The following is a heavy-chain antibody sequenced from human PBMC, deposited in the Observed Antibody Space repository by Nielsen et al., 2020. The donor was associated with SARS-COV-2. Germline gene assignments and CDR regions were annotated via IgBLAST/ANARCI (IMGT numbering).Heavy chain of an antibody. D-gene: IGHD3-3*01. V-gene: IGHV3-30*04. CDR2: ISYDGSNK. CDR3: ARDFKYYDFWSGYYTGNWFDP. J-gene: IGHJ5*02. Sequence: VRQAPGKGLEWVAVISYDGSNKYYADSVKGRFTISRDNSKNTLYLQMNSLRAEDTAVYYCARDFKYYDFWSGYYTGNWFDPWGQGTLVTVSS.